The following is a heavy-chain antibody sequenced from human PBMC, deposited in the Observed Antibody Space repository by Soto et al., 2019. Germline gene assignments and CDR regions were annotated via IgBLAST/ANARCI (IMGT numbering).Heavy chain of an antibody. J-gene: IGHJ4*02. D-gene: IGHD6-13*01. V-gene: IGHV4-34*01. CDR2: INDSGGT. CDR3: ARGRKGFSSSCYVD. CDR1: GGSFIGYY. Sequence: PSETLSLTCAVYGGSFIGYYCTLIRHPPFKWLEWIGEINDSGGTDYNPSLKSRVTISLDTSKNQLSLKLSSVTAADTAVYYCARGRKGFSSSCYVDWGQGTLVTVSS.